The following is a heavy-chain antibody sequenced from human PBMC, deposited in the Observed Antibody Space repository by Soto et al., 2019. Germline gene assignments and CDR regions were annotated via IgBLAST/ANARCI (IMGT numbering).Heavy chain of an antibody. V-gene: IGHV1-69*01. Sequence: QVQLVQSGAEVKKPGSSVKVSCKASGGTFSNYAISWVRQAPGQGLELMGGIIPIFVTTNYARKFQGRVTLPAEAVTSKAYIELRRLRSEDTDIYYCAESEQWFRPSYYGMDLWGQGTTVTVSS. CDR3: AESEQWFRPSYYGMDL. CDR2: IIPIFVTT. J-gene: IGHJ6*02. D-gene: IGHD6-19*01. CDR1: GGTFSNYA.